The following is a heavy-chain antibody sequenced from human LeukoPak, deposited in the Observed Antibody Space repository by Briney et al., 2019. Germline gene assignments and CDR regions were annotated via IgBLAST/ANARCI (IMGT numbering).Heavy chain of an antibody. J-gene: IGHJ4*02. V-gene: IGHV3-7*01. CDR1: GFTFSAYW. Sequence: GGSLRLSCAASGFTFSAYWMTWVRQAPGPGLEWLANIKEDRTEQNYVDSVKGRFTISRDNVKKSLYLEMNSLRVEDTAVYYCARGRWSDYWGQGTQVTVSS. CDR2: IKEDRTEQ. D-gene: IGHD5-24*01. CDR3: ARGRWSDY.